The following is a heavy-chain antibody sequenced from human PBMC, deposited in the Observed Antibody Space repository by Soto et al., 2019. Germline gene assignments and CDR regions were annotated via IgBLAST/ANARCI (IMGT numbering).Heavy chain of an antibody. D-gene: IGHD3-22*01. CDR1: GGSISSGDYY. Sequence: SETLSLTCTVSGGSISSGDYYWSWIRQPPGKGLEWIGYIYYSGSTYYNPSLKSRVTISVDTSKNQFSLKLSSATAADTAVYYCARVGYYYDSSGPGAFDIWGQGTMVTVSS. CDR2: IYYSGST. V-gene: IGHV4-30-4*01. J-gene: IGHJ3*02. CDR3: ARVGYYYDSSGPGAFDI.